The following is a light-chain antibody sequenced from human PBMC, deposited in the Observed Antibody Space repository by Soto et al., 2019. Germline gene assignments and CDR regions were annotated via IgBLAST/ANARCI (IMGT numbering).Light chain of an antibody. V-gene: IGKV1-5*03. Sequence: DIQMTQSPSSLSASVGDRVTITCQASQDISNYLNWYQQKPGKAPKLLIYKASTLKSGVPSRFSGSGSGTEFTLTISSLQPDDFATYYCQQYSSYLKTSGQVTKLDIK. J-gene: IGKJ1*01. CDR1: QDISNY. CDR2: KAS. CDR3: QQYSSYLKT.